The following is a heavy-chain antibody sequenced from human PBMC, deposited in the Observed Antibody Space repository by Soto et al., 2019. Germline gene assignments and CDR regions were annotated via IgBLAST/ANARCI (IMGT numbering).Heavy chain of an antibody. V-gene: IGHV1-18*01. D-gene: IGHD6-13*01. Sequence: QVQLVQSGAEVKKPGASVKVSCKASGYTFTSYGISWVRQAPGQGLEWMGWISDYNGNTNYAQKLQDRVTMTTDTSTSTAYMELRSLRSDDTSVYYCARDGEGIAAAGTLDYWGQGTLVTVSS. CDR1: GYTFTSYG. CDR3: ARDGEGIAAAGTLDY. CDR2: ISDYNGNT. J-gene: IGHJ4*02.